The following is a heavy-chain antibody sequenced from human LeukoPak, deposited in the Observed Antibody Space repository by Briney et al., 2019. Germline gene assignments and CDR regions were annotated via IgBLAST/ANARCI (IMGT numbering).Heavy chain of an antibody. J-gene: IGHJ4*02. Sequence: ASVKVSCKASGYTFTSYAISWVRQAPGQGLEWMGWISTYNGNTNYAQKFQGRVTLTTDTSTSTAYMELRSLRSNDTAVYYCARALAMITFGGAIPDDHWGQGTLVTVSS. CDR3: ARALAMITFGGAIPDDH. D-gene: IGHD3-16*01. CDR2: ISTYNGNT. CDR1: GYTFTSYA. V-gene: IGHV1-18*01.